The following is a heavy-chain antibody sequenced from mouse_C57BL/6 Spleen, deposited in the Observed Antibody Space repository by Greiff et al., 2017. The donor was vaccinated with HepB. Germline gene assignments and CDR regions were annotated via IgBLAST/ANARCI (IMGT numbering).Heavy chain of an antibody. J-gene: IGHJ2*01. V-gene: IGHV5-6*01. CDR2: ISSGGSYT. Sequence: DVHLVESGGDLVKPGGSLKLSCAASGFTFSSYGMSWVRQTPDKRLEWVATISSGGSYTYYPDSVKGRFTISRDNAKNTLYLQMSSLKSEDTAMYYCARCYDLYYFDYWGQGTTLTVSS. CDR1: GFTFSSYG. CDR3: ARCYDLYYFDY. D-gene: IGHD2-12*01.